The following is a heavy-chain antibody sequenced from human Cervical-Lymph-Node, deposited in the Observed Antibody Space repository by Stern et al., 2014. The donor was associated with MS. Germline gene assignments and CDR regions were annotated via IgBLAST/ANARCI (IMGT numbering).Heavy chain of an antibody. CDR2: ISAYNGNT. D-gene: IGHD2-15*01. CDR3: ARTSRRLVVASANWFDP. CDR1: GYTFTRYG. J-gene: IGHJ5*02. Sequence: HVQLGQSGAEVKQPGASVKVSCQASGYTFTRYGISWVRQAPGQGLEWMGWISAYNGNTNYAQKLQGRVTMTTDTSTSTAYMELRSLRSDDTAVYYCARTSRRLVVASANWFDPWGQGTLVTVSS. V-gene: IGHV1-18*01.